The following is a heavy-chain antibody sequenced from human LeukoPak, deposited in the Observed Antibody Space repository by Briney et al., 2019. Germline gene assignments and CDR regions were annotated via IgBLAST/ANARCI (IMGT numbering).Heavy chain of an antibody. CDR2: IIPIFGTA. D-gene: IGHD2-2*02. J-gene: IGHJ4*02. Sequence: SVKVSCKASGYTFTSYGISWVRQAPGQGLEWMGGIIPIFGTANYAQKFQGRVTITADESTSTAYMELSSLRSEDTAVYYCAGRLGYCSSTSCYTKQEIDYWGQGTLVTVSS. V-gene: IGHV1-69*13. CDR1: GYTFTSYG. CDR3: AGRLGYCSSTSCYTKQEIDY.